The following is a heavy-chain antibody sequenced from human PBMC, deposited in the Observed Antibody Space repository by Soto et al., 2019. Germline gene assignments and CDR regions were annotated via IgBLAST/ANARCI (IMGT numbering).Heavy chain of an antibody. Sequence: GGSLRLSCAASGFTFSGHCLHWVLQAPGNVLVWVSRINSDGSTTNYAYSVKGRFTISRDNAKNTFDLQMNSLRAEVTAVYYCATHYYDNAFEIWGQGTL. V-gene: IGHV3-74*01. D-gene: IGHD3-22*01. J-gene: IGHJ3*02. CDR2: INSDGSTT. CDR3: ATHYYDNAFEI. CDR1: GFTFSGHC.